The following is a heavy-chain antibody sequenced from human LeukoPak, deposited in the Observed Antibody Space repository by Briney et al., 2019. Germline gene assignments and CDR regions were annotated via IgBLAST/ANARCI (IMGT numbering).Heavy chain of an antibody. V-gene: IGHV3-48*03. D-gene: IGHD5-24*01. J-gene: IGHJ4*02. CDR3: ARVGERWLQLPDY. CDR1: GFTFSSYE. Sequence: PGGSLRLSCAASGFTFSSYEMNWVRQAPGKGLEWVSYISSSGSAIYYADSVKGRFTISRDNAKNSLYLQMNSLRAEDTAVYYCARVGERWLQLPDYWGQGTLVTVSS. CDR2: ISSSGSAI.